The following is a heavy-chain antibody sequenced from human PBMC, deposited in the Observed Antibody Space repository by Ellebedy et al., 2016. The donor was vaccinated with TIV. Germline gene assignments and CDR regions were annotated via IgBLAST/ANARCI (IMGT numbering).Heavy chain of an antibody. Sequence: ASVKVSCXASGYIFTGYYMHWVRKAPGQGLEWMGWINPNSGGTNYAQKFQGRVTMTRDTSISTAYMELSRLRSDDTAVYYCARDPSPTSPPELDYWGQGTLVTVSS. V-gene: IGHV1-2*02. CDR3: ARDPSPTSPPELDY. CDR2: INPNSGGT. CDR1: GYIFTGYY. J-gene: IGHJ4*02.